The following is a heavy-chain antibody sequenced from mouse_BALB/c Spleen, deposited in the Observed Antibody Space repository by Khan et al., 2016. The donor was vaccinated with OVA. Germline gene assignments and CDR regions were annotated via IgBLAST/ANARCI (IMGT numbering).Heavy chain of an antibody. Sequence: VQLKESGAELVKSGPTVSLSCTASGLNINDTYMHWLKQRPEQGLEWIGRIDPPNGNTKYDPKIQGQATITADTSSNTAYLQLSSLTSEDTADYSRSRRVEKWGQGTTLTVSS. J-gene: IGHJ2*01. V-gene: IGHV14-3*02. CDR1: GLNINDTY. CDR3: SRRVEK. CDR2: IDPPNGNT.